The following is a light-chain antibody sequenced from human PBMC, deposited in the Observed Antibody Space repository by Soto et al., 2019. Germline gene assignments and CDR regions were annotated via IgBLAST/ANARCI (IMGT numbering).Light chain of an antibody. CDR3: QRDDISPFP. V-gene: IGKV3-20*01. J-gene: IGKJ2*01. Sequence: EIVLTQSPGTLSLSPGERATLSCRASQSVSSTYLAWYQQKPGQAPRLLIYGASSRATGIPDGFSGSGSGTDFTLTISRLEPEDLAVYYCQRDDISPFPFGQGTKLEIK. CDR1: QSVSSTY. CDR2: GAS.